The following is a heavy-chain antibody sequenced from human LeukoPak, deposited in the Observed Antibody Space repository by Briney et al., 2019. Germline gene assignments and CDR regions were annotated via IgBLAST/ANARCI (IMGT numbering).Heavy chain of an antibody. J-gene: IGHJ4*02. Sequence: SETLSLTCTVSGVSTTSTIYYWGWIRQPPGKGLEWIGSIYYSGSTNYNPSLKSRVTISVDTSKNQLSLRLSSVTAADTAVYYCARQVERRSYFDYWGQGTLVTVS. CDR1: GVSTTSTIYY. CDR2: IYYSGST. CDR3: ARQVERRSYFDY. V-gene: IGHV4-39*01. D-gene: IGHD1-1*01.